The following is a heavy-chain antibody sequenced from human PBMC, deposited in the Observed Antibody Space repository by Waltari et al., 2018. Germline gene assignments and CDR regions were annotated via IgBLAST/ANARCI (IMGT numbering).Heavy chain of an antibody. CDR2: IYYSGST. V-gene: IGHV4-39*01. Sequence: QLQLQESGPGLVKPSETLSLTCTVSGGSISSSSYYWGWIRQPPGKGLEWIGGIYYSGSTSYTPSPKSRVTISVDTSKNQFSLKLSSVTAADTAVYYCARPSSTGWNDAYYFDYWGQGTLVTVSS. CDR3: ARPSSTGWNDAYYFDY. CDR1: GGSISSSSYY. D-gene: IGHD1-1*01. J-gene: IGHJ4*02.